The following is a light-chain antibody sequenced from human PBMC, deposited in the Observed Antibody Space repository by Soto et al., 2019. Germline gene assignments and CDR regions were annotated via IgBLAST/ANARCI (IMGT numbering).Light chain of an antibody. CDR1: SSNIGNNY. Sequence: HSVLTQPPSVSAAPGQKVTISCSGSSSNIGNNYVSWYQQLPGTAPKLLIYDNNKRPSGIPDRFSGSKSGTSATLGITGLQTGDEADYYCGTWDSSLSAVVFGGGIKLTVL. CDR3: GTWDSSLSAVV. J-gene: IGLJ2*01. CDR2: DNN. V-gene: IGLV1-51*01.